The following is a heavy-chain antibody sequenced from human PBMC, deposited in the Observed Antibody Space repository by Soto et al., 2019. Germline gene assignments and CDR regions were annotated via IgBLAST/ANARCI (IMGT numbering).Heavy chain of an antibody. V-gene: IGHV3-33*01. CDR3: ASGSFTIFGGGPYCMDL. CDR1: GFTFSSYG. D-gene: IGHD3-3*01. J-gene: IGHJ6*02. CDR2: IWYDGSNK. Sequence: GGSLRLSCAASGFTFSSYGMHWVRQAPGKGLEWVAVIWYDGSNKYYADSVKGRFTISRDNSKNTLYLQMNSLRAEDTAVYYCASGSFTIFGGGPYCMDLSCPAPPATVS.